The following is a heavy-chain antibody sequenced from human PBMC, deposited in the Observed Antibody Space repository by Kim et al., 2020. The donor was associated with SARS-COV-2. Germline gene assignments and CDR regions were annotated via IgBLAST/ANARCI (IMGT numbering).Heavy chain of an antibody. CDR3: AIPDIVVVPAAKGTAFDI. D-gene: IGHD2-2*01. CDR2: INTNTGNP. Sequence: ASVKVSCKASGYTFTSYAMNWVRQAPGQGLEWMGWINTNTGNPTYAQGFTGRFVLSLDTSVSTAYLQISSLKAEDTAVYYCAIPDIVVVPAAKGTAFDIWDQGTMVTVSS. J-gene: IGHJ3*02. V-gene: IGHV7-4-1*02. CDR1: GYTFTSYA.